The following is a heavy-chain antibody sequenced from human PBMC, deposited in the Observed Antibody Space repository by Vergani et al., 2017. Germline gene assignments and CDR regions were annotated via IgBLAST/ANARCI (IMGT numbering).Heavy chain of an antibody. Sequence: QVKLQESDPGLVKPSETLSLTCAVSGYSISSGYYWGWIRQPPGKGLEWIGSIYHSGSTYYNPSLKSRVTISVDTSKNQFSLKLSSVTAADTAVYYCARATWIQLSCWFDPWGQGTLVTVSS. V-gene: IGHV4-38-2*01. D-gene: IGHD5-18*01. CDR3: ARATWIQLSCWFDP. J-gene: IGHJ5*02. CDR2: IYHSGST. CDR1: GYSISSGYY.